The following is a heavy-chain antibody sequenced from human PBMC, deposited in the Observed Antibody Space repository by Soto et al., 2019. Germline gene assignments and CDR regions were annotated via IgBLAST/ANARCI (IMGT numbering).Heavy chain of an antibody. D-gene: IGHD3-10*01. CDR1: GYTFTGYY. V-gene: IGHV1-2*04. CDR3: ATSHGESYDAFDI. CDR2: INPNSGGT. J-gene: IGHJ3*02. Sequence: ASVKVSCKASGYTFTGYYMHWVRQAPGQGLEWMGWINPNSGGTNYAQKFQGWVTMTRDTSISTAYMELSRLRSDDTAVYYCATSHGESYDAFDIWGQGTMVTVSS.